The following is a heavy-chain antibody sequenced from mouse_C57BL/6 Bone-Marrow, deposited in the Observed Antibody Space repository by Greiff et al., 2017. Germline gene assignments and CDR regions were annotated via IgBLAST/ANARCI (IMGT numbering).Heavy chain of an antibody. CDR2: IHPSDSDT. J-gene: IGHJ3*01. V-gene: IGHV1-74*01. Sequence: VQLQQPGAELVKPGASVKVSCKASGYTFTSYWMHWVKQRPGQGLEWIGRIHPSDSDTNYNQKFKGKANVTVDKSSDTADMQLSSLTSEGSAVYYCARYSSGYAGFAYWGQGTLVTVSA. CDR3: ARYSSGYAGFAY. CDR1: GYTFTSYW. D-gene: IGHD3-2*02.